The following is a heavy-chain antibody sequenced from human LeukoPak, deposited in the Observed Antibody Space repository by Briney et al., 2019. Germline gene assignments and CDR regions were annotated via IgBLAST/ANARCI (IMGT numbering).Heavy chain of an antibody. CDR2: IRHDGSKK. V-gene: IGHV3-30*02. CDR1: GFTFSSDG. J-gene: IGHJ4*02. CDR3: AKSGDCYRFDY. D-gene: IGHD2-21*01. Sequence: GGSLRLSCAASGFTFSSDGMHWVRQAPGKGLEWVAFIRHDGSKKYYADSVKGRFTTSRDNSKNTLDLQMNSLRPEDTAVYYCAKSGDCYRFDYWGQGTLVTVSS.